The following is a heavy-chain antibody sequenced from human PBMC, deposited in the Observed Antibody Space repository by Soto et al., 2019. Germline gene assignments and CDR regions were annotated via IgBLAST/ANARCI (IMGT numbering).Heavy chain of an antibody. Sequence: QVQLVQSGAEVKKPGASVKVSCKVSGYTLTELSMHWVRQAPGKGLEGWGGFVPEEGETIKAQKFQGRVTLTEDTSTDTAYMELSSLRSEDTAVYYCATAQSKRGYCSGGSCYYWFDPWGQGTLVTVSS. CDR1: GYTLTELS. CDR3: ATAQSKRGYCSGGSCYYWFDP. D-gene: IGHD2-15*01. J-gene: IGHJ5*02. V-gene: IGHV1-24*01. CDR2: FVPEEGET.